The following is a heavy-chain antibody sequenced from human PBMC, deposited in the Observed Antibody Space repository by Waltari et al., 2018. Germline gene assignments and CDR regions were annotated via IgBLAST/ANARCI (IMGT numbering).Heavy chain of an antibody. CDR1: GASISSSNYY. D-gene: IGHD6-13*01. CDR2: IHTRGST. CDR3: ARGRSLAAAGTVGAFDI. J-gene: IGHJ3*02. Sequence: QVQLQESGPGLVQPSQTLSLTCTVSGASISSSNYYWSWIRQPAGKGLEWSGYIHTRGSTNNNPSLKSRVTISADTSKNQFSLKLSSVTAADTAVYYCARGRSLAAAGTVGAFDIWGPGTVVTVSS. V-gene: IGHV4-61*09.